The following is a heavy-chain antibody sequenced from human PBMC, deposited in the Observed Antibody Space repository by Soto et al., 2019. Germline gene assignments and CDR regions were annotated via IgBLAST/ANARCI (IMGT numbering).Heavy chain of an antibody. V-gene: IGHV3-30*18. CDR2: ISYDGSNK. CDR1: GFTFSSYG. Sequence: ALRLSCAASGFTFSSYGMHWVRQAPGKGLEWVAVISYDGSNKYYADSVKGRFTISRDNSKNTLYLQMNSLRAEDTAVYYCAKGDFNSNHYYYGMDVWGQGTTVTVSS. D-gene: IGHD4-4*01. CDR3: AKGDFNSNHYYYGMDV. J-gene: IGHJ6*02.